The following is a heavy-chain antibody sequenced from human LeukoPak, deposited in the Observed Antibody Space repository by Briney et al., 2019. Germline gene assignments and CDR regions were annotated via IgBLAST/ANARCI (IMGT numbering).Heavy chain of an antibody. D-gene: IGHD2-15*01. CDR2: ISSSSSYK. J-gene: IGHJ5*02. CDR1: GFTFSDYY. V-gene: IGHV3-11*06. Sequence: PGGSLRLSCAASGFTFSDYYMSWLRQAPGKGLEWVSYISSSSSYKKYADSVKGRFTISRDNAKNSLYLQMNSLRAEDTAVYHCARDRYCSGGSCYGWFDPWGQGTLVTVSS. CDR3: ARDRYCSGGSCYGWFDP.